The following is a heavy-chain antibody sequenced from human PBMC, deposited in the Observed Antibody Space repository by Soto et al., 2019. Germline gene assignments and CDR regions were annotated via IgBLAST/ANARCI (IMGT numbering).Heavy chain of an antibody. V-gene: IGHV4-34*01. CDR3: ARGGWLQQLVRACWFDP. J-gene: IGHJ5*02. CDR2: INHSGST. D-gene: IGHD6-13*01. Sequence: KPSETLSLTCAVYGGSFSGYYWSWIRQPPGKGLEWIGEINHSGSTNYNPSLKSRVTISVDTSKNQFSLKLSSVTAVDTAVYYCARGGWLQQLVRACWFDPWGQGTLVTVSS. CDR1: GGSFSGYY.